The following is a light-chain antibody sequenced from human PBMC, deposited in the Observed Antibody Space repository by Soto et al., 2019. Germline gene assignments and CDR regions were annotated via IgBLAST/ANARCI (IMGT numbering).Light chain of an antibody. J-gene: IGKJ1*01. CDR3: QQYGSSPWT. Sequence: EIVLTQSPGTLSLSPGERATLSCRASQSVSSSYLAWYQQKPGQAPRLLIYGASSRPTGIPDRFSGSGSGTDFTLTISRLEPEDFAVYYCQQYGSSPWTFGQGTKVDSK. CDR2: GAS. V-gene: IGKV3-20*01. CDR1: QSVSSSY.